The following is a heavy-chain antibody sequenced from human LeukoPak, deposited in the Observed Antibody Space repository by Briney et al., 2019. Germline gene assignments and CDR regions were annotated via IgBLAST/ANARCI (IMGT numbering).Heavy chain of an antibody. CDR3: ARDGVPAAPFDY. V-gene: IGHV3-74*01. J-gene: IGHJ4*02. Sequence: GGSLRLSCAASGFTFSSYWMHWVRQAPGEGLVWVSRINSDGSSTTYAESVRGRFTISRDNAKNTLYLQMNSLRAEDTAVYYCARDGVPAAPFDYWGQGTLVTVSS. CDR2: INSDGSST. CDR1: GFTFSSYW. D-gene: IGHD2-2*01.